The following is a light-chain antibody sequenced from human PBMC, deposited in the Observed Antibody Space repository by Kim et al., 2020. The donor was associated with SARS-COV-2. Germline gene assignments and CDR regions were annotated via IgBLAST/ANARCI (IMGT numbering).Light chain of an antibody. CDR3: AAWDDSLNGPI. Sequence: GQRGTISCSGSSSNLGSNAVNWFQQLPGTAPKLLIYSNVQRPSGVPDRFSASKSGTSASLAISGLQSEDEADYYCAAWDDSLNGPIFGGGTQLTVL. CDR2: SNV. CDR1: SSNLGSNA. V-gene: IGLV1-44*01. J-gene: IGLJ2*01.